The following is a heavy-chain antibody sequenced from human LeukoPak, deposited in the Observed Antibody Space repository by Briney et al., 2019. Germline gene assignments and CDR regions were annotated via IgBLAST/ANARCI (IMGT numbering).Heavy chain of an antibody. CDR1: GFTFSSYS. D-gene: IGHD3-22*01. J-gene: IGHJ6*03. CDR2: ISSSSSYI. V-gene: IGHV3-21*01. Sequence: GSLRLSCAASGFTFSSYSMNWVRQAPGKGLEWVSSISSSSSYIYYADSVKGRFAISRDNAKNSLYLQMSSLRAEDTAVYCCASFSPYYYDSSGYAERIYYYYYYMDVWGKGTTVTVSS. CDR3: ASFSPYYYDSSGYAERIYYYYYYMDV.